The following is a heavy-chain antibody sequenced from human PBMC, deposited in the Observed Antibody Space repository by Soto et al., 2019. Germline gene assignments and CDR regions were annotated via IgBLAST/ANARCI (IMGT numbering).Heavy chain of an antibody. D-gene: IGHD6-13*01. J-gene: IGHJ5*02. V-gene: IGHV4-4*07. CDR3: ARVSAAAVPNWFDP. CDR2: IYTSGST. CDR1: GGSTSSDNY. Sequence: HSETLSLTCTVSGGSTSSDNYWSWIRQPPGKGLEWIGRIYTSGSTNYNPSLKSRGTMSIDTSKNQYSLKLSSVTAADTAVYYCARVSAAAVPNWFDPWGQGTLVTVSS.